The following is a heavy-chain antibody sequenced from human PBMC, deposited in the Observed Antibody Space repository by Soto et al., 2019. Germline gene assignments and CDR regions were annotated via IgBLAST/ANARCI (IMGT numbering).Heavy chain of an antibody. J-gene: IGHJ6*01. D-gene: IGHD5-12*01. CDR1: GFTFSSYT. CDR2: ISGSGGSK. V-gene: IGHV3-23*01. Sequence: EVQLLESGGGLVQPGGSLRLSCAASGFTFSSYTMSWVRQAPGKGLEWVSAISGSGGSKYYADSVKGRFTISRDNSKKTVYLQMSSLRAEDTAVYYWANSGYSGYGPLPLNDYGYGVDVWGPGTRVTVSS. CDR3: ANSGYSGYGPLPLNDYGYGVDV.